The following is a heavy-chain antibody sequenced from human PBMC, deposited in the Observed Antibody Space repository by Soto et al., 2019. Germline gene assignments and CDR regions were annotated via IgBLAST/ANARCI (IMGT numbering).Heavy chain of an antibody. D-gene: IGHD6-6*01. CDR3: ARRARPDFYYMDV. CDR1: GFTLSGYA. V-gene: IGHV3-64*01. Sequence: PGGSLRVSCAASGFTLSGYAMDWGRQAPGKGLEYVSGISSNGAGTYYANSVQGRFTISRDNSKNTVYLQMGSLRPEDMAVYYCARRARPDFYYMDVWGKGTTVTDS. CDR2: ISSNGAGT. J-gene: IGHJ6*03.